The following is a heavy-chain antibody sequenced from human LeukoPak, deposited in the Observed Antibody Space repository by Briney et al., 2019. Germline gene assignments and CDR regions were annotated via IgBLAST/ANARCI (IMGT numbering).Heavy chain of an antibody. J-gene: IGHJ6*02. Sequence: GGSLRLSCAASGFTVSSNYMSWVRQAPGKGLEWVSVIYSGGSTYYADSVKGRFTISRDNSKNKLYLQMNSLRAEDTAVYYCAGTDYGDYSTGYYGMDVWGQGTTVTVSS. CDR3: AGTDYGDYSTGYYGMDV. V-gene: IGHV3-66*01. CDR2: IYSGGST. D-gene: IGHD4-17*01. CDR1: GFTVSSNY.